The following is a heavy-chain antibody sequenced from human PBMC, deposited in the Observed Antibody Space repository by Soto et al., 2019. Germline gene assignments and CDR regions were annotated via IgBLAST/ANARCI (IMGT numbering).Heavy chain of an antibody. CDR1: GFTFNTAW. J-gene: IGHJ4*02. CDR3: TTGLAAAGRKY. CDR2: IKSKTDGGTT. Sequence: GGSLRLSCAASGFTFNTAWMSWVRQAPGKGLEWIGRIKSKTDGGTTDFAAPVKGRFTISRDDSKNTVYLQMDSLKIEDTAVYYCTTGLAAAGRKYWGQGTLVTVSS. D-gene: IGHD6-13*01. V-gene: IGHV3-15*01.